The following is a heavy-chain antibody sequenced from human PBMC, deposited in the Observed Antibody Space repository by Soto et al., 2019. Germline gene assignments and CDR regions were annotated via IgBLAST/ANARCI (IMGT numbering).Heavy chain of an antibody. CDR1: GLTISSDW. CDR2: INSDGSSR. CDR3: ARGDATWSAYYYSMDV. J-gene: IGHJ6*03. D-gene: IGHD1-26*01. V-gene: IGHV3-74*01. Sequence: GGSLRLSCVSPGLTISSDWMHWVRKAPGTGLVWVARINSDGSSRTYADSVRGRLTISRDNAKNTLYLQMNSLRAEDTAVYYFARGDATWSAYYYSMDVWGKGTRGTV.